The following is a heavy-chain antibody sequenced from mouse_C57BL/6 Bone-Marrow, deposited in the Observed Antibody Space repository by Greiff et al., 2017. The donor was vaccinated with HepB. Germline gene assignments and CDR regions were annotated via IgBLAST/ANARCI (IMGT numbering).Heavy chain of an antibody. Sequence: VQLQQSVAELVRPGASVKLSCTASGFNIKNTSMHWVKQRPEQGLEWIGRIDPANGNTKYAPKFQGKATITADTSSNTAYLQLSSLTSEDTAIYYCVYDGYYDYAMDYWGQGTSVTVSS. V-gene: IGHV14-3*01. CDR3: VYDGYYDYAMDY. D-gene: IGHD2-3*01. J-gene: IGHJ4*01. CDR2: IDPANGNT. CDR1: GFNIKNTS.